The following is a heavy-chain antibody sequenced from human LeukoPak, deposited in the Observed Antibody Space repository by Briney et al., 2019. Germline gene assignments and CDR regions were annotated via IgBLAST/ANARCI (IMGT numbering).Heavy chain of an antibody. CDR3: AKSGCSSTSCYYYYYYGMDV. Sequence: GGSLRLSCAASGFTFSGYPIHWVRQAPGKGLEWVSAISGSGGSTYYADSVKGRFTISRDNPKSTLYLQMSSLRAEDTAVYYCAKSGCSSTSCYYYYYYGMDVWGQGTTVTVSS. CDR2: ISGSGGST. V-gene: IGHV3-23*01. J-gene: IGHJ6*02. D-gene: IGHD2-2*01. CDR1: GFTFSGYP.